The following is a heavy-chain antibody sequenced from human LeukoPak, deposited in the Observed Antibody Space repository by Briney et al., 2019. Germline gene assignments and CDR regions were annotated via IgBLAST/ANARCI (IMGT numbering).Heavy chain of an antibody. CDR2: IKDDGSEK. CDR1: GFTFSSYW. V-gene: IGHV3-7*01. J-gene: IGHJ6*03. CDR3: ARDGFLPYNYYFLYMDV. D-gene: IGHD2-2*02. Sequence: GGSLRLSCAASGFTFSSYWMTWVRQSPGKGLEWVANIKDDGSEKYYVDSVKGRFTISRDNAKNSLYLQMSSLRAEDTALYYCARDGFLPYNYYFLYMDVWGKATTVTVSS.